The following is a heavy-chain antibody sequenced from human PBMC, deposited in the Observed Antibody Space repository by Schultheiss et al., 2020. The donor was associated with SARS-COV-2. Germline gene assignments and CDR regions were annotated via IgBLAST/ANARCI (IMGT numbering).Heavy chain of an antibody. Sequence: GSLRLSCAASGFTFSSYGMHWVRQAPGKGLEWIGSIYHSGSTYYNPSLKSRVTISVDTSKNQFSLKLSSVTAADTAVYYCASRGELLPSFFFDYWGQGTLVTVSS. CDR2: IYHSGST. CDR3: ASRGELLPSFFFDY. V-gene: IGHV4-38-2*01. J-gene: IGHJ4*02. CDR1: GFTFSSYG. D-gene: IGHD1-26*01.